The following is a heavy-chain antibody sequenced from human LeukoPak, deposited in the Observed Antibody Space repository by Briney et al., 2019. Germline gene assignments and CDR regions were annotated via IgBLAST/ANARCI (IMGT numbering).Heavy chain of an antibody. CDR1: GFTFSNYW. V-gene: IGHV3-74*01. J-gene: IGHJ5*02. Sequence: GSLRLSCVASGFTFSNYWMHWVRQPPGKGLVWVSRIYVDGRTTNYADSVKGRFTISRDNAKNTVYLEMNSLSVEDTATYYCIRDFRSADLWGQGTLVTVTS. CDR2: IYVDGRTT. CDR3: IRDFRSADL.